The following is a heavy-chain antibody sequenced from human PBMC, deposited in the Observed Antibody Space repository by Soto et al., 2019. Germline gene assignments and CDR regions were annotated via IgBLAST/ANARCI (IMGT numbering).Heavy chain of an antibody. V-gene: IGHV1-69*13. J-gene: IGHJ6*02. D-gene: IGHD6-19*01. CDR3: AREFASSGWLRDYYYGMDV. CDR2: IIPIFGTA. CDR1: GGTFSSYA. Sequence: SVKVSCKASGGTFSSYAISWVRQAPGQGLEWMGGIIPIFGTANYAQKFQGRVTITADESTSTAYMELSSLRSEDTAVYYCAREFASSGWLRDYYYGMDVWGQGTTVTVSS.